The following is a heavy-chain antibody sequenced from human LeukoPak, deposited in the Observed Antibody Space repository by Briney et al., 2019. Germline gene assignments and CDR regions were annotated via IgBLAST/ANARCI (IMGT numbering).Heavy chain of an antibody. CDR3: ARDPYCSSTSCYGWFDP. D-gene: IGHD2-2*01. V-gene: IGHV1-18*01. Sequence: ASVKVSCKASGYTFTSYGISWVRQAPGQGLEWMGWISAYNGNTNYAQKLQGRVTVTTDTSTSTAYMELRSLRSDDTAVYYCARDPYCSSTSCYGWFDPWGQGTPVTVSS. J-gene: IGHJ5*02. CDR2: ISAYNGNT. CDR1: GYTFTSYG.